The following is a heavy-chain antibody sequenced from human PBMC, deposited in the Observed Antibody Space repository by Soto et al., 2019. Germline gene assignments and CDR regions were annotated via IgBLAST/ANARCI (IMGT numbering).Heavy chain of an antibody. CDR1: GYTFTTYF. CDR2: INAGNGNT. Sequence: ASVKVSCKASGYTFTTYFIHWVRQAPGQRLEWMGWINAGNGNTRCSQKFQGRVTITGDTSAGTVYMQLSSLTSEDTAVYYCARDDSGFSGSHYIDYFNYWGQGALVTVSS. CDR3: ARDDSGFSGSHYIDYFNY. D-gene: IGHD1-26*01. J-gene: IGHJ4*02. V-gene: IGHV1-3*01.